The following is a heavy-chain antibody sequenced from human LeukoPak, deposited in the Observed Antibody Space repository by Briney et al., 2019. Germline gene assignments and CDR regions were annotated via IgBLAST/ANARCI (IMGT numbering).Heavy chain of an antibody. CDR1: GFTFSSYW. Sequence: GGSLRLSCAASGFTFSSYWMHWVRQAPGKGLVWVSRINSDGSSTSYADSVKGRFTISRDNAKNTLYLQMNSLRAEDTAVYYCARVAFGYGELYYFDYWGQGTLVTVSS. D-gene: IGHD4-17*01. CDR3: ARVAFGYGELYYFDY. CDR2: INSDGSST. J-gene: IGHJ4*02. V-gene: IGHV3-74*01.